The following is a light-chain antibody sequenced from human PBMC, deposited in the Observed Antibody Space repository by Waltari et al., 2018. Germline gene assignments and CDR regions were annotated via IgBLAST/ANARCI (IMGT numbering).Light chain of an antibody. CDR3: QSTDSSGTYV. Sequence: SFELTQPPSMSVSPGQTARITCSGDALPSQYVYWYQQRPGQAPILIKAKDTERPSGIPWRFSGATSGTTVTLTISGVQAEDEADYYCQSTDSSGTYVFGTGTKVTVL. CDR1: ALPSQY. CDR2: KDT. J-gene: IGLJ1*01. V-gene: IGLV3-25*03.